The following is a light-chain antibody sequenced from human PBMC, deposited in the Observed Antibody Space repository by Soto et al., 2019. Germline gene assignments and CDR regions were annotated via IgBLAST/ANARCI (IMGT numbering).Light chain of an antibody. CDR3: MQSLQLMT. CDR2: QIS. V-gene: IGKV2-24*01. J-gene: IGKJ1*01. CDR1: RSLLHSDGNTY. Sequence: DIVLTQTPLSSPVTLGQPASFSCRSSRSLLHSDGNTYLSWLHQRPGQPPRLLIYQISKRLSGVPDRFSGSGAGTSFTLKISRVEAQDVGIYFCMQSLQLMTFGQGTKVDIK.